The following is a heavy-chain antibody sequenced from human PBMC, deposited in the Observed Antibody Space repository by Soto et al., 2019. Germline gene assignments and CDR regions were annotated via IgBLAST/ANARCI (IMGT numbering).Heavy chain of an antibody. V-gene: IGHV4-34*01. J-gene: IGHJ5*02. Sequence: SETLSLTCAVYGGSFSGYYWSWIRQPPGKGLEWIGEINHSGSTNYNPSLKSRVTISVDTSKNQFSLKLSSVTAADTAVYYCARGGRGIVVVPRANWFDPWGQGTLVTVSS. CDR1: GGSFSGYY. CDR2: INHSGST. D-gene: IGHD3-22*01. CDR3: ARGGRGIVVVPRANWFDP.